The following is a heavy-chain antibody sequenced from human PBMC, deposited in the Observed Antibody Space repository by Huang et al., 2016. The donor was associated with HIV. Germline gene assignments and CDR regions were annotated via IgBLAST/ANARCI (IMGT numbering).Heavy chain of an antibody. J-gene: IGHJ4*02. CDR1: DGSISSSSYY. D-gene: IGHD3-10*01. CDR2: FFYDGNT. CDR3: AAMVRGVISYFDY. Sequence: QLQLQESGPGLVKPSETLSLTCTVSDGSISSSSYYWSWIRQPPGKGLEWVATFFYDGNTYYNPSLKSRGTISVDTSKNQFSLNLSSVTAADTAVYYCAAMVRGVISYFDYWGQGTLVTVSS. V-gene: IGHV4-39*01.